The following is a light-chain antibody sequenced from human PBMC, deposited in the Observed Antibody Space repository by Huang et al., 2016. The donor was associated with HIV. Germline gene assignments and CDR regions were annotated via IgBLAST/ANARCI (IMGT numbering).Light chain of an antibody. J-gene: IGKJ2*01. CDR2: GAS. CDR3: QQYNNWPPYT. V-gene: IGKV3-15*01. Sequence: EMVMTQSPATLSLSPGERATLSCRASQSVNSNLAWYHQKPGQAPSLLIYGASTRATGIPARFSGSGSGTEFTLTISSLQSEDFAVYYCQQYNNWPPYTFGQGTRLEIK. CDR1: QSVNSN.